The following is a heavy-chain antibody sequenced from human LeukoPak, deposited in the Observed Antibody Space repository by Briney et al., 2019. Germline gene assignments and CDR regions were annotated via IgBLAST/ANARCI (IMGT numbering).Heavy chain of an antibody. Sequence: GGSLRLSCAASGFTVSSNYMSWVRQAPGEGLEWVSVIYSGGSTYYADSVKGRFTISRDNSKNTLYLQMNSLRAEDTAVYYCARPNYYYYGMDVWGQGTTVTVSS. CDR1: GFTVSSNY. CDR2: IYSGGST. V-gene: IGHV3-66*04. CDR3: ARPNYYYYGMDV. J-gene: IGHJ6*02.